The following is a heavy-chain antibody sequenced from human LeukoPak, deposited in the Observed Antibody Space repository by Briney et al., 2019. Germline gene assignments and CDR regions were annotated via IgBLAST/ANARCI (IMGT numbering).Heavy chain of an antibody. CDR2: MNRDRIST. V-gene: IGHV3-74*01. CDR3: ARDRETYYDILTGYYTLCDAFDI. J-gene: IGHJ3*02. D-gene: IGHD3-9*01. Sequence: GGSLILSCAASGFTFSTYWTHGIHQTPEKGRVWFSRMNRDRISTGYADSVKCRFTISRDNAKITLYLQMNILRAEDTAVYYCARDRETYYDILTGYYTLCDAFDIWGQGTMVTVSS. CDR1: GFTFSTYW.